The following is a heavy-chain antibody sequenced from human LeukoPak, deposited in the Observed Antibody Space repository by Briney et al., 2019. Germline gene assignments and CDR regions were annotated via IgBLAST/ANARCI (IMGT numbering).Heavy chain of an antibody. CDR3: AKSMQLVRSDFDY. CDR2: ISGSGGST. V-gene: IGHV3-23*01. Sequence: GGSLRLSCTASGFTFSGYCMNWVRQAPGKGLEWVSAISGSGGSTYYADSVKGRFTISRDNSKNALYLQMNSLRAEGTAVYYCAKSMQLVRSDFDYWGQGTLVTVSS. CDR1: GFTFSGYC. J-gene: IGHJ4*02. D-gene: IGHD6-6*01.